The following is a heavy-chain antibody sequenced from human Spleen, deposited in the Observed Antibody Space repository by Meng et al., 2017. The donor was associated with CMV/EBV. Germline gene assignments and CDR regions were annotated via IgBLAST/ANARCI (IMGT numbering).Heavy chain of an antibody. CDR3: ARVGCSSTSCYSFDY. V-gene: IGHV4-4*07. D-gene: IGHD2-2*01. J-gene: IGHJ4*02. Sequence: QLQVQAPGPGMVTPSMTLSLTCTVSGGSNSSYYWGWIRQPAGKGLGWIGRIYTSGSTNYNPSLKSRVTMSVDTSKNQFSLKLSSVTAADTAVYYCARVGCSSTSCYSFDYWGQGTLVTVSS. CDR2: IYTSGST. CDR1: GGSNSSYY.